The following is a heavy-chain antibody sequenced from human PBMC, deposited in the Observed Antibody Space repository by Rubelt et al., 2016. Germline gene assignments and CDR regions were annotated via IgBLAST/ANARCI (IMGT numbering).Heavy chain of an antibody. Sequence: QVQLQQWGAGLLKPSETLSLTCAVYGGSFSGYYWSWIRQPPGKGLEWIGEINHSGSTNYNPSLKSRVTISVDTPKNQFSRKRRLGTAADTAVYYWARGGRYYGSGSYQRHNWFDPWGQGTLVTVSS. CDR2: INHSGST. CDR1: GGSFSGYY. V-gene: IGHV4-34*01. CDR3: ARGGRYYGSGSYQRHNWFDP. D-gene: IGHD3-10*01. J-gene: IGHJ5*02.